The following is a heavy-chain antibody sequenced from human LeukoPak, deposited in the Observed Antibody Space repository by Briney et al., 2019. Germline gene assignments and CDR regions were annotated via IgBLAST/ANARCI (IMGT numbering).Heavy chain of an antibody. CDR1: GFTFSSYN. J-gene: IGHJ4*02. CDR2: ISTSSSYI. CDR3: ARVLHKRNYDSSDYYGY. V-gene: IGHV3-21*01. D-gene: IGHD3-22*01. Sequence: PGGSLRLSCAASGFTFSSYNMNWVRQAPGKGLEWVSSISTSSSYIYYADSVKGRFTISRDNAKNSLSLQINSLRAEDTAVYYCARVLHKRNYDSSDYYGYWGQGTLVTVSS.